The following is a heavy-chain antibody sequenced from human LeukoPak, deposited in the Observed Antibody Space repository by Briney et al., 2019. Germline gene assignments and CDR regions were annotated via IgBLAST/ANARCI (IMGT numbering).Heavy chain of an antibody. D-gene: IGHD2-21*02. CDR2: SNPNSGDT. CDR1: GYTFTGHF. V-gene: IGHV1-2*02. Sequence: ASVKVSCKASGYTFTGHFIHWVRQAPGQGLEWMGWSNPNSGDTNYAQKFQGRVTMTRDTSISTAYMELSRVRSDDAAVYYCAREYSRDSGASYRSCGHGTLGIVSS. CDR3: AREYSRDSGASYRS. J-gene: IGHJ4*03.